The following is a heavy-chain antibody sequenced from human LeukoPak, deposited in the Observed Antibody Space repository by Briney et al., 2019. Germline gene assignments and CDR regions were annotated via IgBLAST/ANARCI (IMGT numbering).Heavy chain of an antibody. D-gene: IGHD3-3*01. CDR2: IYYSGST. V-gene: IGHV4-59*01. J-gene: IGHJ4*02. Sequence: PSETLSLTCTVSGGSISSYYWSWIRQPPGKGLEWIGYIYYSGSTNYNPSLKSRVTIPVDTSKNQFSLKLSSVTAADTAVYYCAREYDFWSGFDYWGQGTLVTVSS. CDR3: AREYDFWSGFDY. CDR1: GGSISSYY.